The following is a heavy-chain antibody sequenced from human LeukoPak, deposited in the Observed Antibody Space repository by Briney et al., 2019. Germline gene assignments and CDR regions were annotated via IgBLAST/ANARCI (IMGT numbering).Heavy chain of an antibody. CDR2: ISGSGSST. V-gene: IGHV3-23*01. Sequence: PGGSLRLSCSASGFTFSRYAMHWVRQAPGKGLEWVSAISGSGSSTYYADSVKGRFTVSRDNSRNKLYLQMNSLRAEDTAVYYCAKVVPAAMRGWFDPWGQGTLVTVSS. CDR3: AKVVPAAMRGWFDP. D-gene: IGHD2-2*01. CDR1: GFTFSRYA. J-gene: IGHJ5*02.